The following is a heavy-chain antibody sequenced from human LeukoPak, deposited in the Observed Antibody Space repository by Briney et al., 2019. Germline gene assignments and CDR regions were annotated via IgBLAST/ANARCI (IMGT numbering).Heavy chain of an antibody. Sequence: SVKVSCKASGGTFSSYAISWVRQAPGQGLEWMGRIIPILGIANYAQKFQGRVTITADKSTSTAYMELSSLRSEDTAVYYCANYYYDSIHAFDIWGQGTMVTVSS. CDR3: ANYYYDSIHAFDI. J-gene: IGHJ3*02. CDR1: GGTFSSYA. CDR2: IIPILGIA. D-gene: IGHD3-22*01. V-gene: IGHV1-69*04.